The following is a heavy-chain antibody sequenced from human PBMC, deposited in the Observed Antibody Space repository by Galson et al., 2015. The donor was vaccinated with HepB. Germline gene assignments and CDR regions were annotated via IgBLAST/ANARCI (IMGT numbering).Heavy chain of an antibody. V-gene: IGHV3-7*01. Sequence: SLRLSCAASRFTFSTYWMSWVRQAPGKGLEWVGNIKEDGSDRNHVDSVKGRFIISRDNAKNSLYLQMNSLRAEDTAVHYCARRAWEVIDFWGQGTLVTVSS. D-gene: IGHD1-26*01. CDR1: RFTFSTYW. CDR2: IKEDGSDR. J-gene: IGHJ4*02. CDR3: ARRAWEVIDF.